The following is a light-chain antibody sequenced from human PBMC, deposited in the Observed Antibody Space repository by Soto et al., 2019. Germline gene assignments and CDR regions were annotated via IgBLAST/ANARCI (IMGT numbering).Light chain of an antibody. V-gene: IGKV1-12*01. CDR2: SAS. Sequence: DIQMTQSPSSVSASVGDRVTITCRASQGISGNLAWYQQKPGKAPKLLIYSASSLQSGVPPRFSGSGSGTDFTLTISSLQPEDFAIYYCLQANRVPLSFGQGTRLEIK. CDR1: QGISGN. J-gene: IGKJ5*01. CDR3: LQANRVPLS.